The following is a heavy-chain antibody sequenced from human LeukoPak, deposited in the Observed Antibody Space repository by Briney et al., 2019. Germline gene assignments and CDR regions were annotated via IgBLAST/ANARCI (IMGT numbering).Heavy chain of an antibody. D-gene: IGHD2-2*01. J-gene: IGHJ6*02. CDR3: ARESGSTQAFYYYGMDV. CDR1: GYALTDYY. V-gene: IGHV1-2*02. Sequence: SVKIYSKPSGYALTDYYIHWVRQAHGQGLEWMGWINPNSGGTNYAQKFQGRVTMTRDTSISTAYMELSRLRSDDTAVYYCARESGSTQAFYYYGMDVWGQGTTVTVSS. CDR2: INPNSGGT.